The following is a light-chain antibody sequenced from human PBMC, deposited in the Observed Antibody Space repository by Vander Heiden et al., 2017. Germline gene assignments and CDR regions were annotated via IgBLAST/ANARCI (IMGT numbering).Light chain of an antibody. J-gene: IGKJ5*01. CDR2: KAS. CDR3: QQYNTNSPIT. CDR1: QSISIW. V-gene: IGKV1-5*03. Sequence: DIQMTQSPSTLSTSIGDRITITCRASQSISIWVAWYQQKPGKAPKLLIYKASTLQSGVPSRFSGSGSGTEFTLTISSLQPDDFATYYCQQYNTNSPITFGQGTRLEIK.